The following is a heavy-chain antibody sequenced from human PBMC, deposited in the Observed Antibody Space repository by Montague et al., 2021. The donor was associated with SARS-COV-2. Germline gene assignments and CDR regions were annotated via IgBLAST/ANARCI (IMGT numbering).Heavy chain of an antibody. CDR2: IYYSGTT. Sequence: SETLSLTCSVSSGSIISSGYYWGWIRQPPGKELEWIGNIYYSGTTXYXXXXQXRGTISVDTSKNHLSLRLSSVTAADTAVYFCARGMIRGVTTPFDYWGRGSQVTVSS. D-gene: IGHD3-10*01. CDR3: ARGMIRGVTTPFDY. CDR1: SGSIISSGYY. J-gene: IGHJ4*02. V-gene: IGHV4-39*02.